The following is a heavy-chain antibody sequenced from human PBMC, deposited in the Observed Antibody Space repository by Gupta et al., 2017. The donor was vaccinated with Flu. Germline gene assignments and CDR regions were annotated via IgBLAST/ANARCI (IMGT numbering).Heavy chain of an antibody. CDR2: ISSSGSTI. Sequence: NWIRPAPGKGLELFSYISSSGSTIYYADSVKGRFTISRDNAKNSLYLQMNSLRAEATSVYYCARESSLLFDYWGQVTLVTVSS. D-gene: IGHD6-13*01. J-gene: IGHJ4*02. V-gene: IGHV3-48*03. CDR3: ARESSLLFDY.